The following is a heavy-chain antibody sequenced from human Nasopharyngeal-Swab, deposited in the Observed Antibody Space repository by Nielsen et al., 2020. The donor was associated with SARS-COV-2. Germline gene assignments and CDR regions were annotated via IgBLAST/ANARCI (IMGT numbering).Heavy chain of an antibody. V-gene: IGHV3-33*01. CDR2: IWYDGSNK. Sequence: GGSLRLSCAAPGFTFSSYGMHWVRQAPGKGLEWVAVIWYDGSNKYYADSVKGRFTISRDNSKNTLYLQMNSLRAEDTAVYYCAGGMRESSSSPYYYYYGMDVWGQGTTVTVSS. CDR3: AGGMRESSSSPYYYYYGMDV. J-gene: IGHJ6*02. D-gene: IGHD6-6*01. CDR1: GFTFSSYG.